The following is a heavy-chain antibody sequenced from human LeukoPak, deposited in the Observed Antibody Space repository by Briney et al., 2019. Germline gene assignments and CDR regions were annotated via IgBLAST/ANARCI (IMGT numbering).Heavy chain of an antibody. CDR3: ARGKQYSTGWYYFDY. J-gene: IGHJ4*02. CDR1: GSTVSSNH. CDR2: IYSGGST. V-gene: IGHV3-53*01. Sequence: GGSLRLSCAASGSTVSSNHMSWVRQAPGKGLEWVSVIYSGGSTHHADSVKGRFTISRDNSKNTLYLQMNSLRAEDTAVYYCARGKQYSTGWYYFDYWGQGTLVTVSS. D-gene: IGHD6-19*01.